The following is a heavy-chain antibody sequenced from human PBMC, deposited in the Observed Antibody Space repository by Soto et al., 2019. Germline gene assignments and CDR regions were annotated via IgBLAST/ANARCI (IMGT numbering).Heavy chain of an antibody. CDR1: GFTFSSYA. CDR3: AKDCSGGSCYEVYYYYYGMDV. J-gene: IGHJ6*02. Sequence: TGGSLRLSCAASGFTFSSYAMRWVRQAPGKGLEWVSAISGSGGSTYYADSVKGRFTISRDNSKNTLYLQMNSLRAEDTAVYYCAKDCSGGSCYEVYYYYYGMDVWGQGTTVTVSS. CDR2: ISGSGGST. V-gene: IGHV3-23*01. D-gene: IGHD2-15*01.